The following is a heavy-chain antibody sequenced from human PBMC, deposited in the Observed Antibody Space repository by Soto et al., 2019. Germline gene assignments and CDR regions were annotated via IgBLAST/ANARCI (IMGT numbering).Heavy chain of an antibody. Sequence: PGGSLRLSCAASGFTFSSYAMSWVRQAPGKGLEWVSAISGSGGSTYYADSVKGRFTISRDNSKNTLYLQMNSLRAEDTAVYYCAKVSDRVHAYYDILTKSSGYWGQGTLVTVSS. J-gene: IGHJ4*02. D-gene: IGHD3-9*01. CDR3: AKVSDRVHAYYDILTKSSGY. CDR1: GFTFSSYA. CDR2: ISGSGGST. V-gene: IGHV3-23*01.